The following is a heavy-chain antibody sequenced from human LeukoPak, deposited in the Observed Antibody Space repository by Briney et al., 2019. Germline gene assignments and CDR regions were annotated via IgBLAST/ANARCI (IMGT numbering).Heavy chain of an antibody. CDR1: GYTFTSYD. CDR3: ARGRGLTYYYDSSGYYYAY. CDR2: MNPNSGNT. D-gene: IGHD3-22*01. V-gene: IGHV1-8*01. Sequence: ASVKVSCKASGYTFTSYDINWVRQATGQGPEWMGWMNPNSGNTGYAQKFQGRVTMTRNTSIGTAYMELSGLRSEDTAVYYCARGRGLTYYYDSSGYYYAYWGQGTLVTVSS. J-gene: IGHJ4*02.